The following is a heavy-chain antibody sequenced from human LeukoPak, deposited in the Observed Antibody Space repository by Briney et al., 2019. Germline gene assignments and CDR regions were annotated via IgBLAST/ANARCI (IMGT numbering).Heavy chain of an antibody. CDR3: ASPTGRYSSSPGYYYYMDV. CDR2: IIPIFGTA. Sequence: SVKVSCKASGYTFTGYYMHWVRQAPGQGLEWMGGIIPIFGTANYAQKFQGRVTITADKSTSTAYMELSSLRSEDTAVYYCASPTGRYSSSPGYYYYMDVWGKGTTVTVSS. V-gene: IGHV1-69*06. CDR1: GYTFTGYY. J-gene: IGHJ6*03. D-gene: IGHD6-6*01.